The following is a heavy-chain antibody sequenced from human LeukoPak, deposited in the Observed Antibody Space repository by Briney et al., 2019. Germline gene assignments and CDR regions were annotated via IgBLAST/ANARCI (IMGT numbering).Heavy chain of an antibody. CDR3: ARVKDPGGYYYYYYMDV. J-gene: IGHJ6*03. CDR1: GGSFSGYY. V-gene: IGHV4-34*01. Sequence: SETLSLTCAVYGGSFSGYYWSWIRQPPGKGLEWTGSIDHSGSTYYNPSLKSRVTISVDTSKNQFSLKLSSVTAADTAMYYCARVKDPGGYYYYYYMDVWGKGTTVTVSS. D-gene: IGHD3-16*01. CDR2: IDHSGST.